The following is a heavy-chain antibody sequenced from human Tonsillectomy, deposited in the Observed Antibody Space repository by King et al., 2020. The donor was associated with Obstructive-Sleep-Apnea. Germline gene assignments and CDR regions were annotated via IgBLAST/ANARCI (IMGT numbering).Heavy chain of an antibody. CDR1: DGSISSSNYY. Sequence: QLQESGPGLVKPSETLSLTCTVSDGSISSSNYYWGWIRQPPGKGLEWIGSIYYSGSTYYNPSFKSRVTISVDTSKNQFSLKLSSVTAADTAVYYCARDPYSYFDYWGQGTLVTVSS. V-gene: IGHV4-39*07. CDR2: IYYSGST. CDR3: ARDPYSYFDY. D-gene: IGHD1-26*01. J-gene: IGHJ4*02.